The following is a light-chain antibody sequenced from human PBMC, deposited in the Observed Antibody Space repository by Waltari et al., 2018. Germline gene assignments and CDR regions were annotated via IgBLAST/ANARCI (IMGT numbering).Light chain of an antibody. CDR3: QQRSNWQGLT. CDR2: DAS. J-gene: IGKJ4*01. Sequence: EIVLTQSPATLSLSPGERATLSCRASQSVGDYLAWYQQRPGQAPRLLIYDASSRATDIPARFSASGSGTDFTITISSLEPEDFAIYYCQQRSNWQGLTFGGGTRVEI. CDR1: QSVGDY. V-gene: IGKV3-11*01.